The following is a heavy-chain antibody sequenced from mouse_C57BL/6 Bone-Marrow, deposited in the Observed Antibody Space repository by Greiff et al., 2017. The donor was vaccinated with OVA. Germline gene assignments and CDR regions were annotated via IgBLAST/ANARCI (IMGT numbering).Heavy chain of an antibody. V-gene: IGHV1-64*01. CDR1: GYTFTSYW. D-gene: IGHD2-3*01. CDR2: IHPNSGST. Sequence: QVQLQQPGAELVKPGASVKLSCKASGYTFTSYWMHWVKQRPGQGLEWIGMIHPNSGSTNYNEKFKSKATLTVDKSSSTAYMQLSSLTSEDSAVYYCARSDDGYCAMDYWGQGTSVTVSS. CDR3: ARSDDGYCAMDY. J-gene: IGHJ4*01.